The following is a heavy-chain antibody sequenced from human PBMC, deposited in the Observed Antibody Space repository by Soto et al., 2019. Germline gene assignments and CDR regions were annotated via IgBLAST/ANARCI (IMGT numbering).Heavy chain of an antibody. Sequence: SETLSLTCTVSGGSISSSSYYWGWIRQPPGKGLEWIGSIYYSGSTYYNPSLKSRVTISVDTSKSQFSLKLSSVTAADTAVYYCARQTYDFWSGYTLPYGMDVWGQGTTVTVSS. CDR3: ARQTYDFWSGYTLPYGMDV. CDR2: IYYSGST. CDR1: GGSISSSSYY. V-gene: IGHV4-39*01. D-gene: IGHD3-3*01. J-gene: IGHJ6*02.